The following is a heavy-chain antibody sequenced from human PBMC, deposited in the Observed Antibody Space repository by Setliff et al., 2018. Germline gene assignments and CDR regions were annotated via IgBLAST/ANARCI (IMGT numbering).Heavy chain of an antibody. CDR3: ARSSYYASGNSHNYYMDV. D-gene: IGHD3-10*01. CDR1: GGSISSYY. V-gene: IGHV4-59*08. CDR2: IHYSGST. Sequence: SETLSLTCTVSGGSISSYYWSWIRQPPGKGLEWIGSIHYSGSTNYNPSLKGRVTMTSDTSRNQLSLKLTSVSAADTAIYYCARSSYYASGNSHNYYMDVWGKGTAVTVSS. J-gene: IGHJ6*03.